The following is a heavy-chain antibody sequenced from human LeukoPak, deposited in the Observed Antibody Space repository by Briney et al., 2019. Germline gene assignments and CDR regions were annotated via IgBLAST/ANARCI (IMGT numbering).Heavy chain of an antibody. D-gene: IGHD2-2*01. CDR1: GFTFSSYG. J-gene: IGHJ1*01. Sequence: GGSLRLSCAASGFTFSSYGMHWVRQAPGKGLEWVAFIRYDGSNKYYADSVKGRFTISRDNSKNTLYLQMNSLRAEDTAVYYCAKSGDVVVPAAILPREYFQHWGQGTLVTVSS. V-gene: IGHV3-30*02. CDR3: AKSGDVVVPAAILPREYFQH. CDR2: IRYDGSNK.